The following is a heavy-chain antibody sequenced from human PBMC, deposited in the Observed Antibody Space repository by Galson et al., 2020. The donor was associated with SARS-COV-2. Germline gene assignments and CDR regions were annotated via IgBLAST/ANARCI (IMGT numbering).Heavy chain of an antibody. CDR1: GYSFTTYG. D-gene: IGHD6-19*01. Sequence: ASVTVSCKASGYSFTTYGINWVRQAPGQGLEWMGWINTNTGNPTYAQGFTGRFVFSLDTSVTTAFLQISSLQPEDTAVYYCARVATVAGANYFDPWGQGTLVTVSS. V-gene: IGHV7-4-1*02. CDR2: INTNTGNP. CDR3: ARVATVAGANYFDP. J-gene: IGHJ5*02.